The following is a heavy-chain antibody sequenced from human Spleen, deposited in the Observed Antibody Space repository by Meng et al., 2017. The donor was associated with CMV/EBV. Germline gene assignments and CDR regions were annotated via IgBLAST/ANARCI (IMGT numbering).Heavy chain of an antibody. J-gene: IGHJ5*02. CDR2: INHSGST. CDR1: GGSFSGYY. V-gene: IGHV4-34*01. Sequence: QVQPQQWGAGLLKPSETLSLTCAVYGGSFSGYYWSWIRQPPGKGLEWIGEINHSGSTNYNPSLKSRVTISVDTSKNQFSLKLSSVTAADTAVYYCASCERGQQLVTPFDPWGQGTLVTVSS. CDR3: ASCERGQQLVTPFDP. D-gene: IGHD6-13*01.